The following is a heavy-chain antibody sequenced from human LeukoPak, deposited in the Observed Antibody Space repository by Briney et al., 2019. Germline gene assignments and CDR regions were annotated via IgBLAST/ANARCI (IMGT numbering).Heavy chain of an antibody. CDR2: ISSSSSTI. CDR1: GFTFSSYS. J-gene: IGHJ4*02. V-gene: IGHV3-48*01. Sequence: PGGSLRLSCAASGFTFSSYSMNWVRQAPGKGPEWVSYISSSSSTIYYADSVKGRFTISRDNSKNTLYVQVNSLRAEDTAVYYCAKAPGSSSWYNAFDYWGQGTLVTVSS. D-gene: IGHD6-13*01. CDR3: AKAPGSSSWYNAFDY.